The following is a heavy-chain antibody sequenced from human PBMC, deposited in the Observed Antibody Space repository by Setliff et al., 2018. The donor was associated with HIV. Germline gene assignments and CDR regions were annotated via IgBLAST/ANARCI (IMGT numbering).Heavy chain of an antibody. D-gene: IGHD6-13*01. CDR1: GGSISSSNW. CDR2: IYHSGSA. J-gene: IGHJ5*02. CDR3: ARILVAAAGTGLDP. V-gene: IGHV4-4*02. Sequence: SETLSLTCAVSGGSISSSNWWSWVRQPPGKGLEWIGEIYHSGSANYNPSLKSRVIISLDKSKNKFSLKLSTVTAADTAVYYCARILVAAAGTGLDPWGQGILVTVSS.